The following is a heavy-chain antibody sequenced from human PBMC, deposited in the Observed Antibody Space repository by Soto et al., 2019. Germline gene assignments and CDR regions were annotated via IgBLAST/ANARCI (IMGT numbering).Heavy chain of an antibody. Sequence: ASVKVSCKASGYSFTDYHIHWVRQAPGQGLEWLGRINPKSGGTSTAQKFQGWVTMTTDTSISTASMELTRLTSDDTAIYYCARGDSTDCSNGVCSFFYNHDMAVWGQGTTVT. CDR1: GYSFTDYH. D-gene: IGHD2-8*01. V-gene: IGHV1-2*04. CDR3: ARGDSTDCSNGVCSFFYNHDMAV. J-gene: IGHJ6*02. CDR2: INPKSGGT.